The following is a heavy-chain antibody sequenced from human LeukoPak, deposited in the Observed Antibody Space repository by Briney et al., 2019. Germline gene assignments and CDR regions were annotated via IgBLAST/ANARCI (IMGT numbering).Heavy chain of an antibody. CDR3: ARDIRVDFWSGYRDAFDI. Sequence: ASVRVSCKASGYTFTSYYMHWVRQAPGQGLEWMGIFNPSGGSTSYAQKFQGRVTMTRDTSTSTVYMELSSLRSEDTAVYYCARDIRVDFWSGYRDAFDIWGQGTMVTVSS. J-gene: IGHJ3*02. V-gene: IGHV1-46*01. CDR2: FNPSGGST. D-gene: IGHD3-3*01. CDR1: GYTFTSYY.